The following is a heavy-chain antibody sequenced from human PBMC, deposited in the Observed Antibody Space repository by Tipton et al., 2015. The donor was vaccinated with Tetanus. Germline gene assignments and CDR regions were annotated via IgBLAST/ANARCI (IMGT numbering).Heavy chain of an antibody. V-gene: IGHV1-2*02. Sequence: QLVQSGAEMKKPGASVKVSCKASGYTFTGYYIYWVRQAPGQGLEWMGWIDPNSGATVYAQKFQGRVTMTRDTFISTAYMELRSLRSDDTAVYYCARDRGDYIYYGMDVWGPGTTVTVS. CDR1: GYTFTGYY. D-gene: IGHD3-22*01. CDR2: IDPNSGAT. J-gene: IGHJ6*02. CDR3: ARDRGDYIYYGMDV.